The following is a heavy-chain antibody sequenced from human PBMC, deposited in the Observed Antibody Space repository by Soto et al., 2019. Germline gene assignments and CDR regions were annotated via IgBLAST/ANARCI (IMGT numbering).Heavy chain of an antibody. CDR3: AIHSPDILTDEATPAGP. CDR2: IYPGDSDT. D-gene: IGHD3-9*01. J-gene: IGHJ5*02. Sequence: PGESLKISCKGSGYSFTSYWIGWVRQMPGKGLEWMGIIYPGDSDTRYSPSFQGQVTISADKSISTAYLQWSSLKASDTAMYYCAIHSPDILTDEATPAGPWSQGTLVTVSS. CDR1: GYSFTSYW. V-gene: IGHV5-51*01.